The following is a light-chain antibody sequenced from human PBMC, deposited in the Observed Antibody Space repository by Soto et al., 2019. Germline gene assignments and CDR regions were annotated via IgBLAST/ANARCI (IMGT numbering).Light chain of an antibody. CDR1: QSLRSL. Sequence: DIQMTQSPSTLSASLGDRVTITCRARQSLRSLLAWYQQKPGKAPKLPIYKASSLESGVPSRFSGSGSGTEFTLTISSLQPDDSATYYCQQYNTYSPFGGGTKVEIK. CDR2: KAS. V-gene: IGKV1-5*03. CDR3: QQYNTYSP. J-gene: IGKJ4*02.